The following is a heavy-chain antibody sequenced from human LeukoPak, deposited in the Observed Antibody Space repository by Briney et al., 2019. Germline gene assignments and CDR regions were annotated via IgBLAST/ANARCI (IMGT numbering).Heavy chain of an antibody. J-gene: IGHJ4*02. Sequence: SVKVSCKASGGTFSSYAISWVRQAPGQGLEWMGRIIPILGIANYAQKFQGRVTITADKSTSTAYMELSSLRSEDTAVYYCARGCYYDSSGYNDYWGQGTLVTVSS. CDR3: ARGCYYDSSGYNDY. V-gene: IGHV1-69*04. D-gene: IGHD3-22*01. CDR1: GGTFSSYA. CDR2: IIPILGIA.